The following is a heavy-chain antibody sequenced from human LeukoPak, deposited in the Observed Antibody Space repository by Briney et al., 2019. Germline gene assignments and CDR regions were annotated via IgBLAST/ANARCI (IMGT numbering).Heavy chain of an antibody. J-gene: IGHJ4*02. Sequence: PGGSLRLSCAASGFTFSDHYMDWVRQAPGKGLEWVGRTRNKANSYTTEYAASVKGRFTISRDDSKNSLYLQMNSLKTEDTAVYYCAKVPLGITMVRGVFYYWGQGTLVTVSS. V-gene: IGHV3-72*01. CDR1: GFTFSDHY. D-gene: IGHD3-10*01. CDR2: TRNKANSYTT. CDR3: AKVPLGITMVRGVFYY.